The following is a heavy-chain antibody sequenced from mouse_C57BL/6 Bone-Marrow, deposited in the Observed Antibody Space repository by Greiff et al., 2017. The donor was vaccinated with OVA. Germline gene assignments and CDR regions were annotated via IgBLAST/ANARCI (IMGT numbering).Heavy chain of an antibody. J-gene: IGHJ3*01. CDR1: GYTFTSYW. CDR3: ARGLWERAY. D-gene: IGHD1-1*02. CDR2: IDPSDSET. Sequence: QVQLQQPGAELVRPGSSVKLSCKASGYTFTSYWMHWVKQRPIQGLEWIGNIDPSDSETHSNQKFKDKATLTVDKSSSTAYMQRSSLTSEDSAVYYCARGLWERAYWGQGTLVTVSA. V-gene: IGHV1-52*01.